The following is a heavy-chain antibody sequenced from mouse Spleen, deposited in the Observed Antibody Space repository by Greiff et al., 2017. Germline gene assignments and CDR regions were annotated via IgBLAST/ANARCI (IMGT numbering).Heavy chain of an antibody. D-gene: IGHD1-1*01. CDR3: ARQGSIYFDY. CDR1: GYTITSYW. J-gene: IGHJ2*01. Sequence: QVQLQQPGAELVMPGASVKLSCKASGYTITSYWMHWVKQRPGQGLEWIGEIDPSDSYTNYNQKFKAKATSTVDKSSSTAYMQLSSLTSDDSAVYYCARQGSIYFDYRGQGTTLPGSS. CDR2: IDPSDSYT. V-gene: IGHV1-69*01.